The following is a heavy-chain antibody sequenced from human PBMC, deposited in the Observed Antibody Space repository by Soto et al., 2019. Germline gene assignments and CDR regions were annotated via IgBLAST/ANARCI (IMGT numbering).Heavy chain of an antibody. CDR1: GFSLSTSGVG. J-gene: IGHJ4*02. V-gene: IGHV2-5*02. CDR3: AHNNPYGDYAYFDY. CDR2: IYWDDDK. Sequence: QITLKESGPTLVKPTQTLTLTCTFSGFSLSTSGVGVGWIRQPPGKALEWLALIYWDDDKRYSPSLKSRRTNXKXTCXNHVVLTMTNMDPVDTATYYCAHNNPYGDYAYFDYWGQGTLVTVSS. D-gene: IGHD4-17*01.